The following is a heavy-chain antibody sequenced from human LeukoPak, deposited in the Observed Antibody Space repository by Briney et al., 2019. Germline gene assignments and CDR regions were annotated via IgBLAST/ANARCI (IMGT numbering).Heavy chain of an antibody. V-gene: IGHV5-51*01. CDR1: GYTFSNSI. D-gene: IGHD2-2*01. CDR2: IYPGDSET. J-gene: IGHJ4*02. CDR3: ARLLAASAMRGDY. Sequence: GESLKISCKGSGYTFSNSIIGWVRQMPGKGLEWMGIIYPGDSETRYSPSFQGQVTISADKSISTAYLQSSSLRASDTAMYYCARLLAASAMRGDYWGQGTLVTVSS.